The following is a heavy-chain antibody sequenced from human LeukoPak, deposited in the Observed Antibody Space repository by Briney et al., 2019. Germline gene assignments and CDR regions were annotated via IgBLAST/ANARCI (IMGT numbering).Heavy chain of an antibody. CDR2: INHSGST. CDR3: ARGYSNYDLSKNWFDP. V-gene: IGHV4-34*01. D-gene: IGHD4-11*01. Sequence: SETLSLTCAVYGGSFSGYYWSWIRQPPGKGLEWIGEINHSGSTNYNPSLKSRVTISVDTSKNQFSLKLSSVTAADTAVYYCARGYSNYDLSKNWFDPWGQGTLVTVSS. J-gene: IGHJ5*02. CDR1: GGSFSGYY.